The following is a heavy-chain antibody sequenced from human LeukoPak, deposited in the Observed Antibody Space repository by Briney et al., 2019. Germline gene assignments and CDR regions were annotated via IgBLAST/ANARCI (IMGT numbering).Heavy chain of an antibody. CDR2: ISNSGGST. D-gene: IGHD3-22*01. Sequence: GGSLRLSCAASGFTFSSYAMSWVRQGPGKGLEWVSAISNSGGSTYYADSVKGRFTISKDNSKNTLYLEMNSLSAEDTAVYYCAKKASSGYYYAFDYWGQGTLATVSS. J-gene: IGHJ4*02. V-gene: IGHV3-23*01. CDR1: GFTFSSYA. CDR3: AKKASSGYYYAFDY.